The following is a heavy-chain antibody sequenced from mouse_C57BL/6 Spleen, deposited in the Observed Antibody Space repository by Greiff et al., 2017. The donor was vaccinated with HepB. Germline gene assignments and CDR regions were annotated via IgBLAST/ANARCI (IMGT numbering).Heavy chain of an antibody. D-gene: IGHD2-3*01. CDR1: GFTFSSYG. V-gene: IGHV5-6*01. Sequence: EVQLQESGGDLVKPGGSLKLSCAASGFTFSSYGMSWVRQTPDKRLEWVATISSGGSYTYYPDSVKGRFTISRDNAKNTLYLQMSSLKSEDTAMYYCAKVYDGYSHWYFDVWGTGTTVTVSS. CDR2: ISSGGSYT. CDR3: AKVYDGYSHWYFDV. J-gene: IGHJ1*03.